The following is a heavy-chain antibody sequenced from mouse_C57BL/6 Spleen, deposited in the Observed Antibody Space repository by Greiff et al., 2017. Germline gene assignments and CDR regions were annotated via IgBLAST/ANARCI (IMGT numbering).Heavy chain of an antibody. V-gene: IGHV14-2*01. CDR2: IDPEDGET. Sequence: EVMLVESGAELVKPGASVKLSCTASGFNIKDYYMHWVKQGTEKGLEWIGRIDPEDGETKYTRKFQGKATITADTAANTAYLQLSSLTAEDTAAYYCARRTTEVAIDYWGQGTTLTVSS. J-gene: IGHJ2*01. CDR3: ARRTTEVAIDY. D-gene: IGHD1-1*01. CDR1: GFNIKDYY.